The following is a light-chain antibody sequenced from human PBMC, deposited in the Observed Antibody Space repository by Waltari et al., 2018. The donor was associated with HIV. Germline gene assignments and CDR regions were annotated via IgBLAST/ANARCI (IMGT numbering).Light chain of an antibody. CDR1: QSVSSSS. V-gene: IGKV3-20*01. CDR2: AAS. CDR3: QQYGNSPALYT. J-gene: IGKJ2*01. Sequence: EIVLTQSPGTLSLSPGERATLSCRASQSVSSSSLAWYQQKAGQAPRLLIYAASRATGIPDRFSGSGSGTDFTLTISRLEPEDFAVYYCQQYGNSPALYTFGQGTKLEIK.